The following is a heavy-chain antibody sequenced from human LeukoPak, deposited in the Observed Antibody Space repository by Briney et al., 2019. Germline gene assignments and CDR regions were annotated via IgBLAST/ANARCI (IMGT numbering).Heavy chain of an antibody. V-gene: IGHV1-69*13. J-gene: IGHJ4*02. D-gene: IGHD3-16*02. Sequence: SVKVSRKASLGTFSSYAISGVRQAPGQGLEWVGEIIPIFGTANYAQKLQGSVTLTADATTSTAYMAPSSVRSEDTAVYYCARGRHLGELSLRYWGQGTLVTVSS. CDR3: ARGRHLGELSLRY. CDR2: IIPIFGTA. CDR1: LGTFSSYA.